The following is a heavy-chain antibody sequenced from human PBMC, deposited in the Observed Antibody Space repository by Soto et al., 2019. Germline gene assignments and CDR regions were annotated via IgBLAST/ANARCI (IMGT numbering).Heavy chain of an antibody. V-gene: IGHV3-53*01. CDR1: GFSVSSDY. CDR2: IYSGGDT. D-gene: IGHD3-10*01. Sequence: EVQLVESGGTSIQAGGSLRLSCAASGFSVSSDYMSWVRQAPGKGLEWVSLIYSGGDTYYADSVKGRFTISRDISSNTIYLHMTALRADDTAIYYCTRAGSDPGNFYISNYYAMDVWCRGTTVTVSS. CDR3: TRAGSDPGNFYISNYYAMDV. J-gene: IGHJ6*02.